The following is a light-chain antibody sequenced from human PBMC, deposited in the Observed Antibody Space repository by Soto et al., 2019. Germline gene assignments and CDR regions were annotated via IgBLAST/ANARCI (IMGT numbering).Light chain of an antibody. CDR2: EVT. CDR3: SSYTSLNTVI. Sequence: QSVLTQPASVSGSPGQSITISCTGTSGDIGSYNRVSWYQQHPGKAPKLIIYEVTDRPSGVSNRFSGSKSGNTASLTISGLQAEDEAEYYCSSYTSLNTVIFGGGTKLTVL. V-gene: IGLV2-14*01. CDR1: SGDIGSYNR. J-gene: IGLJ2*01.